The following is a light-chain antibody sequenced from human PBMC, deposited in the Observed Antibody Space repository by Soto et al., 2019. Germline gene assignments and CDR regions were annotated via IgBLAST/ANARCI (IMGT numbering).Light chain of an antibody. Sequence: QSALTQPASVSGSPGQSITISCTATSSDDGSFNYVSWYQHHPGKAPKLMIYEVTSRPSGVSNRFSGSKSGNTASLTISGLQAEDEADYYCVSYATSTTLYVFGSGTKLTVL. CDR2: EVT. CDR1: SSDDGSFNY. J-gene: IGLJ1*01. CDR3: VSYATSTTLYV. V-gene: IGLV2-14*01.